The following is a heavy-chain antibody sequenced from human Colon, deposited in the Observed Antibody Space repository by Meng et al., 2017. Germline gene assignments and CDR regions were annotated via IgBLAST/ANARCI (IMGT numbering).Heavy chain of an antibody. CDR2: ISYSGSS. V-gene: IGHV4-61*01. J-gene: IGHJ4*02. Sequence: QDHRRRPGPGLAAPSGPLSLPCTFSGGFLSSSNDYWSGIRQPPGKGLEWIEYISYSGSSLYNPSLKSRVDISTDTSRRQCSLKFNSVTAADTAIYYCATGPGYSSGLDSWGRGALVTVSS. D-gene: IGHD6-19*01. CDR3: ATGPGYSSGLDS. CDR1: GGFLSSSNDY.